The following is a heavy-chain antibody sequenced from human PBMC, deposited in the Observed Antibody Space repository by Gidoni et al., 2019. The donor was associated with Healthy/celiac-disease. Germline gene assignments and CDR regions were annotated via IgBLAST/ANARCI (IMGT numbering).Heavy chain of an antibody. CDR2: INYSGST. CDR1: GGSISSSSDY. CDR3: ARPLRYFDWPYPLDAFDI. D-gene: IGHD3-9*01. Sequence: QLQLQESGPGLVKPSETLSRTCTVSGGSISSSSDYWGWIRQHPGTGLEWIGSINYSGSTYYHPSLNSRVTISVDTSKNQFSLKLSSVTAADTAVYYCARPLRYFDWPYPLDAFDIWGQGTMVTVSS. V-gene: IGHV4-39*01. J-gene: IGHJ3*02.